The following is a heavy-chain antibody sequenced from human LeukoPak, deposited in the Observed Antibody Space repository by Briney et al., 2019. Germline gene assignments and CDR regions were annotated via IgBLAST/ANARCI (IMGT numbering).Heavy chain of an antibody. CDR3: AREVHCGGDCYSGWFDP. D-gene: IGHD2-21*02. Sequence: SQTLSLTCTVSGGSIRNGGYYWSWIGQHPGKGPEWIGYIYYSGSTFYNPSLKSRLTISVDTSKNQFSLNLSSVTAADTAVYYCAREVHCGGDCYSGWFDPWGQGTLVTVSS. J-gene: IGHJ5*02. CDR2: IYYSGST. V-gene: IGHV4-31*03. CDR1: GGSIRNGGYY.